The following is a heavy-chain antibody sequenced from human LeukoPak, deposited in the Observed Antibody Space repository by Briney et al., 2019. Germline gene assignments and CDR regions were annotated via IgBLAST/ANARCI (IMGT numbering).Heavy chain of an antibody. CDR3: ARDLGSGWFDY. D-gene: IGHD6-19*01. CDR2: ISTSGTT. Sequence: SETLSLTCTVSGASISSGTYYWTWIRRPAGKGLEWLGRISTSGTTNYSPSLKSRVTISVDTSKRQITLKLSSVTAADTAVYYCARDLGSGWFDYWGQGTLVTVSS. CDR1: GASISSGTYY. V-gene: IGHV4-61*02. J-gene: IGHJ4*02.